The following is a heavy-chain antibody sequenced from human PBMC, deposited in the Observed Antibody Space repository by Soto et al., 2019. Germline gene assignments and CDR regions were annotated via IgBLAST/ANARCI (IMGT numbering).Heavy chain of an antibody. CDR3: ARLITTVTKTGSRVNAFDV. D-gene: IGHD4-17*01. CDR2: ISSSSSYI. V-gene: IGHV3-21*01. CDR1: GFTFSSYS. J-gene: IGHJ3*01. Sequence: EVQLVESGGGLVKPGGSLRLSCAASGFTFSSYSMNWVRQAPGKGLEWVSSISSSSSYIYYADSVKGRFTISRDNAKNSLYLQMNRLRAEETAVYYCARLITTVTKTGSRVNAFDVWGQGTMVTVSS.